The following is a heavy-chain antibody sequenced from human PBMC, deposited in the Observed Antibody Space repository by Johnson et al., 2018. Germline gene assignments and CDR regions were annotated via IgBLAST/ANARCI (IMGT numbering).Heavy chain of an antibody. CDR3: ARGGRDYYYMDV. J-gene: IGHJ6*03. Sequence: VQLVESGGGLVQPGGSLRLSCAASGFTFSTYDMHWVRQATGNGLVWVSTVDIAGDTYYPGSVKGRFTISRENAKNSLYLQMNSLRAGDTAVYYCARGGRDYYYMDVWGKGTTVTVSS. CDR2: VDIAGDT. V-gene: IGHV3-13*01. D-gene: IGHD3-10*01. CDR1: GFTFSTYD.